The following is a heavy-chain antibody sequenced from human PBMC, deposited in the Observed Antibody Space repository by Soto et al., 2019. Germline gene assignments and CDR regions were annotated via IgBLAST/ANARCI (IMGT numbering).Heavy chain of an antibody. CDR1: GFPFSTYG. CDR3: ASMDITLVREVVISGLGFPFDHHGLDF. CDR2: ISYDGRHD. D-gene: IGHD3-10*01. Sequence: QVQLLASGGGAVPPGRSLRLSCTASGFPFSTYGMHWVRQPPGKGLEWVAVISYDGRHDHYADSVKGRFTISRDNSNNMFYLEITIVRSEDMAGYLCASMDITLVREVVISGLGFPFDHHGLDFWGRGTMRSVS. V-gene: IGHV3-30*03. J-gene: IGHJ6*02.